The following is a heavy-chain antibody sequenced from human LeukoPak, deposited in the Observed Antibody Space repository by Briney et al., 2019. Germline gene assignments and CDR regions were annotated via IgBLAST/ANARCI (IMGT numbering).Heavy chain of an antibody. J-gene: IGHJ4*02. Sequence: SETLSLTCTVSGGSVTDYYWSWIRQSPGKGLEWIGYIYYTGTSYNPSLKSRVTISADTSKNQFSLKLISVTAADTAVYYCARGFWDSWNWRYFDYWGQGILVTVSS. CDR2: IYYTGT. D-gene: IGHD1-7*01. V-gene: IGHV4-59*02. CDR1: GGSVTDYY. CDR3: ARGFWDSWNWRYFDY.